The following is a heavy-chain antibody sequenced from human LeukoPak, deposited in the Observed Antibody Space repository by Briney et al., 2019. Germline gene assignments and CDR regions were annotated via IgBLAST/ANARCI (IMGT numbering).Heavy chain of an antibody. V-gene: IGHV3-15*01. Sequence: PGGSLRLSCAASGFTFSNAWMSWVRQAPGKGLEWVGRIKSKTDGGTTDYAAPVKGRFTISRDDSKNTLYLQMNSLKTEDTAVYYCTTRIPGIAVAGYDYWGQGTLVTVSS. D-gene: IGHD6-19*01. CDR3: TTRIPGIAVAGYDY. CDR1: GFTFSNAW. CDR2: IKSKTDGGTT. J-gene: IGHJ4*02.